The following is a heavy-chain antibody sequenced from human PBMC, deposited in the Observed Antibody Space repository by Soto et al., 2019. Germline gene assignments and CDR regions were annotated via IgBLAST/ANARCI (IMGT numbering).Heavy chain of an antibody. CDR3: ARYGDFWSGYYTMDRKYYYYYMDV. Sequence: PGGSLRLSCAASGFTFSSYWMSWFRQAPGKGLEWVANIKQDGSEKYYVDSVKGRFTISRDNAKNSLYLQMNSLRAEDTAVYYCARYGDFWSGYYTMDRKYYYYYMDVWGKGTTVTVSS. J-gene: IGHJ6*03. CDR1: GFTFSSYW. D-gene: IGHD3-3*01. CDR2: IKQDGSEK. V-gene: IGHV3-7*01.